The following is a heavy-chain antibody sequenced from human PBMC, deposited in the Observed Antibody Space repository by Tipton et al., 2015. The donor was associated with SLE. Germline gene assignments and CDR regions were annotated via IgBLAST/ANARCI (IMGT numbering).Heavy chain of an antibody. Sequence: TLSLTCSVSGDSMNNYYWSWIRQPAGMPLEWIGRIYTTGITNYNPSLKGRLSMSVDTSKAHFSLNLNSVTAADTAIYYCAREKENTGWFWLNAFDVWGRGTLVTVST. J-gene: IGHJ3*01. CDR1: GDSMNNYY. D-gene: IGHD6-19*01. CDR3: AREKENTGWFWLNAFDV. V-gene: IGHV4-4*07. CDR2: IYTTGIT.